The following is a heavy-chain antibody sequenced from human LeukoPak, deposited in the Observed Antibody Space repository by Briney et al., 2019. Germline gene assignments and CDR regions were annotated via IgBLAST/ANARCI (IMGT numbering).Heavy chain of an antibody. V-gene: IGHV3-23*01. J-gene: IGHJ4*02. CDR1: GFTFSSYA. CDR2: ISGSGGST. Sequence: GGSLRLSCAASGFTFSSYAMSWVRQAPGKGLEWVSAISGSGGSTYYADSVKGRFTISRDNSKNTLYLQMNGLRAEDTAVYYCAKGTHYYDSSGYWAYWGQGTLVTVSS. CDR3: AKGTHYYDSSGYWAY. D-gene: IGHD3-22*01.